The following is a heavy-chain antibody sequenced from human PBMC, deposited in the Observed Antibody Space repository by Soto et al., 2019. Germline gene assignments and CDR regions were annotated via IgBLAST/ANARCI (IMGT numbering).Heavy chain of an antibody. V-gene: IGHV5-51*01. CDR3: ARLLVATTMDYYYGMDV. Sequence: RGESLKISCKGSGYSFTIYWIGWVRQMPGKGLEWMGIIYPGDSDTRYSPSFQGQVTISADKSISTAYLQWSSLKASDTAMYYCARLLVATTMDYYYGMDVWGQGTTVTVSS. D-gene: IGHD5-12*01. CDR1: GYSFTIYW. J-gene: IGHJ6*02. CDR2: IYPGDSDT.